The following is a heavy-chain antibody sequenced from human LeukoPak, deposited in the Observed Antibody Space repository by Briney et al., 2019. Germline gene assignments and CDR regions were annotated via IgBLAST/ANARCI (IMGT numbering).Heavy chain of an antibody. CDR2: INPNSGGT. J-gene: IGHJ6*03. D-gene: IGHD5-12*01. Sequence: ASVTDTCRATGYTFTGYYMHWVRQAPGQGLEWMGWINPNSGGTNYAQKFQGRVTINRDTSISTAYMELSRLRSDDTAVYYCARNSGYDFHYYYYMHVWGKGTTVTISS. V-gene: IGHV1-2*02. CDR1: GYTFTGYY. CDR3: ARNSGYDFHYYYYMHV.